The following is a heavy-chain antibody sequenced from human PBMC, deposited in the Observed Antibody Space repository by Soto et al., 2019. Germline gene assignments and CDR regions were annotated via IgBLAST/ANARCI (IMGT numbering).Heavy chain of an antibody. J-gene: IGHJ3*02. CDR2: ILVDGRT. CDR1: GFICSSYD. Sequence: GGSLRLSCAASGFICSSYDMSWVRQAPGKGLEWVSTILVDGRTFYVDSVKGRFTISRDSSQNTVYLQMNSLTAGDTALYYCAKATATGGGAFEICGQGTMVTVSS. CDR3: AKATATGGGAFEI. D-gene: IGHD2-8*02. V-gene: IGHV3-23*01.